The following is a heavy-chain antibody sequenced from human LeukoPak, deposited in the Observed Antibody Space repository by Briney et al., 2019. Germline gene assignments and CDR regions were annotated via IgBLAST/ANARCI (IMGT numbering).Heavy chain of an antibody. D-gene: IGHD3-10*01. CDR3: ARAAFIARTFARGSGSYYFDY. CDR1: GDSVSSISYY. V-gene: IGHV4-31*03. J-gene: IGHJ4*02. Sequence: SETLSLTCTVSGDSVSSISYYWSWIRQHPGKGLEWIGCIYYSGGTYYNPSLKSRITISVDTSKNQFSLKLSSVTAADTAVYYCARAAFIARTFARGSGSYYFDYWGQGTLVTVSS. CDR2: IYYSGGT.